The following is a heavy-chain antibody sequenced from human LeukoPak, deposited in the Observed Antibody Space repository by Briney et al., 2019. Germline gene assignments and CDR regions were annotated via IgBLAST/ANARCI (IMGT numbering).Heavy chain of an antibody. V-gene: IGHV4-59*12. D-gene: IGHD3-16*02. CDR2: INYSGST. CDR3: ARGPGVWGSYRSLQYNWFDP. CDR1: GGSISSYY. Sequence: SETLSLTCTVSGGSISSYYWSWIRQPPGKGLEWIGDINYSGSTNYNPSLRSRVTISVDTTKNQFSLKLSSVTAADTAVYYCARGPGVWGSYRSLQYNWFDPWGQGTLVTVSS. J-gene: IGHJ5*02.